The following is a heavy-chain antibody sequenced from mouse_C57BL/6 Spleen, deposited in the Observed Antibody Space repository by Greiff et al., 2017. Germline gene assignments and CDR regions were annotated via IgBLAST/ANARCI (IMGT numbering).Heavy chain of an antibody. V-gene: IGHV1-80*01. J-gene: IGHJ1*03. CDR2: IYPGDGDT. Sequence: VKLVESGAELVKPGASVKISCKASGYAFSSYWMNWVKQRPGKGLEWIGQIYPGDGDTNYNGKFKGKATLTADKSSSTAYMQLSSLTSEDSAVYFCAGWLLPWYFDVWGTGTTVTVSS. D-gene: IGHD2-3*01. CDR1: GYAFSSYW. CDR3: AGWLLPWYFDV.